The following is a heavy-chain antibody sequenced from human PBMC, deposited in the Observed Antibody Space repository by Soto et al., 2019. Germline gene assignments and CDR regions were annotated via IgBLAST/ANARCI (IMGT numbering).Heavy chain of an antibody. CDR2: INAGNGNT. Sequence: GASVKVSCKASGYTFTSYAMHCVRQAPGQRLEWMGWINAGNGNTKYSQKFQGRVTITRDTSASTAYMELSSLRSEDTAVYYCARARKMLYYYDSSGYSHPTPTYYYYGMDVWGQGTTVTLSS. D-gene: IGHD3-22*01. V-gene: IGHV1-3*01. J-gene: IGHJ6*02. CDR1: GYTFTSYA. CDR3: ARARKMLYYYDSSGYSHPTPTYYYYGMDV.